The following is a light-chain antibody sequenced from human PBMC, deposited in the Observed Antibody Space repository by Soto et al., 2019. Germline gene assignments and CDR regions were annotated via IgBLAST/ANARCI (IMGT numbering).Light chain of an antibody. CDR2: AAS. CDR3: QQTYNPPPT. V-gene: IGKV1-39*01. CDR1: ENINFY. J-gene: IGKJ1*01. Sequence: DIQMTQSPTSLSASVGDRVTITCRASENINFYLHWYQQKPGKAPKLLIYAASTLQRGVPSRFSGSGSGTEFTLTISSLQRDDFATYYCQQTYNPPPTFGPGTKVDI.